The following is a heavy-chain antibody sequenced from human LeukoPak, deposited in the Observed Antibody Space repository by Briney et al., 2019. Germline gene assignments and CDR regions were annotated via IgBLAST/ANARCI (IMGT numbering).Heavy chain of an antibody. D-gene: IGHD3-3*01. Sequence: GGFLRLSCAASGFTFSSYAMSWVRQAPGKGLEWVSAISGSGGSTYYADSVKGRFTISRDNSKNTLYLQMNSLRAEDTAVYYCATDVLRFLEWLSDAFDIWGQGTMVTVSS. CDR3: ATDVLRFLEWLSDAFDI. CDR2: ISGSGGST. J-gene: IGHJ3*02. V-gene: IGHV3-23*01. CDR1: GFTFSSYA.